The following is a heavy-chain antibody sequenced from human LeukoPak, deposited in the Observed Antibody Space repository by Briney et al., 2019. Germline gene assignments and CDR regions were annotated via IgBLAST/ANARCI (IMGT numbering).Heavy chain of an antibody. V-gene: IGHV1-69*05. J-gene: IGHJ1*01. CDR1: GGTFSSYA. CDR2: IIPIFGTA. D-gene: IGHD6-13*01. Sequence: GASVKVSCKAPGGTFSSYAISWVRRAPGQGLEWMGGIIPIFGTANYAQKFQGRVTITTDESTSTAYMELSSLRSEDTAVYYCASYRDSSSWYGLFYFQHWGQGTLVTVSS. CDR3: ASYRDSSSWYGLFYFQH.